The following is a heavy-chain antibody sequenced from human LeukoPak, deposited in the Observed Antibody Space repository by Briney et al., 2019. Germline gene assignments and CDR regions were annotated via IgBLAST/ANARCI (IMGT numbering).Heavy chain of an antibody. CDR1: GFTFSNYA. CDR2: ISGSGGYT. J-gene: IGHJ6*03. Sequence: GGSLRLTCAASGFTFSNYAMSWVRQAPGKGLEWVSGISGSGGYTYYADSVKGRFTISRDNSNNTPYLQMNSLRAEDTAVYYCAKDLYCSSTSCYMDVWGKGTTVTVSS. D-gene: IGHD2-2*01. V-gene: IGHV3-23*01. CDR3: AKDLYCSSTSCYMDV.